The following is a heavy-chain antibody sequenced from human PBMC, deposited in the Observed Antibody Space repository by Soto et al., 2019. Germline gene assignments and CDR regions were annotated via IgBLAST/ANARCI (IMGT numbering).Heavy chain of an antibody. Sequence: QLQLQESGPGLVKPSETLSLTCTVSGGSISSSSYYWGWIRQPPGKGLEWIGSIYYSGSTYYNPSLKSRVTISVDTTKNEYSLKLSSVTVAETAVYYCARHWTGIELMVYDILNWFDPWGQGTLVTVSS. CDR2: IYYSGST. V-gene: IGHV4-39*01. D-gene: IGHD2-8*01. J-gene: IGHJ5*02. CDR3: ARHWTGIELMVYDILNWFDP. CDR1: GGSISSSSYY.